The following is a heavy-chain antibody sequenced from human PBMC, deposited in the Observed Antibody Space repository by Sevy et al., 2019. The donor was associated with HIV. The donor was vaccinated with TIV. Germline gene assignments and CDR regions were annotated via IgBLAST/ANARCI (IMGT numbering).Heavy chain of an antibody. CDR2: ISSGGTTI. J-gene: IGHJ4*02. D-gene: IGHD6-19*01. CDR1: GFTFSSYG. CDR3: ATDRSSGWSGLGDY. V-gene: IGHV3-48*02. Sequence: GGSLRLSCAASGFTFSSYGMNWVRQAPGKELEWISYISSGGTTIYYADSVKGRFTISRDNAKNSLHLQMNSLRDDDTAVYYCATDRSSGWSGLGDYWGQGTLVTVSS.